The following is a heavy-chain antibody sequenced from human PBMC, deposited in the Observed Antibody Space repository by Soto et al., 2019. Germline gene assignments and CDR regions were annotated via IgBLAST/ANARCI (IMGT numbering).Heavy chain of an antibody. CDR3: ARGLLELRSYSVEFWFDP. V-gene: IGHV6-1*01. Sequence: SQTLSLTCVISGDSVSSNSAAWNWIRQSPSRGLEWLGRTYYRSKWYNDYAVSVKSRITINPDTSKNQFSLQLNSVTPEDTAVYYCARGLLELRSYSVEFWFDPWGQGTLVTVS. J-gene: IGHJ5*02. CDR2: TYYRSKWYN. CDR1: GDSVSSNSAA. D-gene: IGHD1-7*01.